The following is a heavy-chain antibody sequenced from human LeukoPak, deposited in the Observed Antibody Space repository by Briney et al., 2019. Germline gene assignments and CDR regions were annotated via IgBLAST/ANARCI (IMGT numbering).Heavy chain of an antibody. V-gene: IGHV1-8*01. CDR2: MNPNSGNT. CDR1: GYTFTSYD. CDR3: ARGVPHTKLWFGER. D-gene: IGHD3-10*01. Sequence: GASVKVSCKASGYTFTSYDINWVRQATGQGLEWMGWMNPNSGNTGYAQKFRGRVTMTRNTSISTAYMELSSLRSEDTAVYYCARGVPHTKLWFGERWGQGTLVTVSS. J-gene: IGHJ4*02.